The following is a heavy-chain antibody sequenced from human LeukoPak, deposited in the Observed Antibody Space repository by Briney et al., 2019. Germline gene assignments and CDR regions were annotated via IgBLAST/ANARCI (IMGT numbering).Heavy chain of an antibody. D-gene: IGHD3-22*01. V-gene: IGHV3-48*03. CDR1: GFTFSSYE. J-gene: IGHJ4*02. CDR2: ISSSGSII. CDR3: ARDPYDSSGYRFDC. Sequence: GESLRLSCAASGFTFSSYEMNWVRQAPGKGLEWVAYISSSGSIIFHADSVRGRFTISRDNAKTSLYLRMNSLRAEDTGVYYCARDPYDSSGYRFDCWGQGALVTVSS.